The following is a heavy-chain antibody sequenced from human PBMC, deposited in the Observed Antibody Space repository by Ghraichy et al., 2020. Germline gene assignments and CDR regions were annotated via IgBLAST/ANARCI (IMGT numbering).Heavy chain of an antibody. J-gene: IGHJ3*02. Sequence: SETLSLTCTVSGFPIHSVYYWGWVRQSPGKGLEWIASISHSGDTYHHPSLKSRVTISVDTSKNQFSLGLSSLTAADTAVYFCARRFPGVPYHAFDIWGQGTMVTVSS. V-gene: IGHV4-38-2*02. D-gene: IGHD2-8*01. CDR1: GFPIHSVYY. CDR3: ARRFPGVPYHAFDI. CDR2: ISHSGDT.